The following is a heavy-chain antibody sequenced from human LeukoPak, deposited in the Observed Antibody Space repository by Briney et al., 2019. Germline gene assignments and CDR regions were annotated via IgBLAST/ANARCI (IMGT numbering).Heavy chain of an antibody. CDR2: INHSGST. CDR3: ARGISRIIGSGWYHAGRRGYYFDY. Sequence: PSETLSLTCAVYGGSLSGYYWSWIRQPPGKGLEWIGEINHSGSTNYNPSLKSRVTISVDTSKNQFSLKLSSVTAADTAVYYCARGISRIIGSGWYHAGRRGYYFDYWGQGTLVTVSS. D-gene: IGHD6-19*01. V-gene: IGHV4-34*01. CDR1: GGSLSGYY. J-gene: IGHJ4*02.